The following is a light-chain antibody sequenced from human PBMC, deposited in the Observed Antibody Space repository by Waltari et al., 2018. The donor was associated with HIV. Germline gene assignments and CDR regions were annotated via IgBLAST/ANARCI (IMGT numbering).Light chain of an antibody. J-gene: IGLJ3*02. CDR2: RND. Sequence: QYVLTQPPSASGTPGQRVTISCSGSTSNIGYNYVYWYQQFPGTAPKLLIYRNDQRPSGLPDRFSGSNSGTSASLAITGLRSEDEADYYCATWDDGLSGRRVFGGGTKLTVL. V-gene: IGLV1-47*01. CDR3: ATWDDGLSGRRV. CDR1: TSNIGYNY.